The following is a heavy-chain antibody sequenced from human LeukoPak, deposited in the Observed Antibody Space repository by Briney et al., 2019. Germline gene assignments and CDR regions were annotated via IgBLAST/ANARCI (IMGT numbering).Heavy chain of an antibody. CDR3: AQNGQRGFSFDP. CDR1: GASLHGHY. J-gene: IGHJ5*02. V-gene: IGHV4-34*01. Sequence: SETLSLTCAVYGASLHGHYWSWIRQPPGKGLEWLGEGDQSGGTKYNPSLKGRVTISAVSSRNQFSLKLTSVTAADTAVYYCAQNGQRGFSFDPWGQGTLVIVSS. D-gene: IGHD2-8*01. CDR2: GDQSGGT.